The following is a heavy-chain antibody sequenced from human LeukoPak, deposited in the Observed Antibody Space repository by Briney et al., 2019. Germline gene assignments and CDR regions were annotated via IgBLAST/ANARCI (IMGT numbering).Heavy chain of an antibody. V-gene: IGHV1-46*01. CDR2: INPTGGST. Sequence: GASVKVSCKASGYTFSSYYMHWVRQAPGQGPEWMGIINPTGGSTSYAQKFQGRVTMTRDTSTSAVYMEVSSLRSEDTAVYYCARGGLRYFDWFDYWGQGTLVTVSS. D-gene: IGHD3-9*01. CDR3: ARGGLRYFDWFDY. J-gene: IGHJ4*02. CDR1: GYTFSSYY.